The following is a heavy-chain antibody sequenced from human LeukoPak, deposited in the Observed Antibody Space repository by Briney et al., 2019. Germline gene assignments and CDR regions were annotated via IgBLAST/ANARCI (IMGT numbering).Heavy chain of an antibody. CDR3: RIKGASFDY. J-gene: IGHJ4*02. D-gene: IGHD4/OR15-4a*01. CDR1: GGSFSGYY. V-gene: IGHV4-34*01. Sequence: MTSETLSLTCAVYGGSFSGYYWSWIRQPPGKGLEWIGEINHSGSTNYNPSLKSRVTISVDTSKNQFSLKLSSVTAADTAVYYCRIKGASFDYWAREPWSPSPQ. CDR2: INHSGST.